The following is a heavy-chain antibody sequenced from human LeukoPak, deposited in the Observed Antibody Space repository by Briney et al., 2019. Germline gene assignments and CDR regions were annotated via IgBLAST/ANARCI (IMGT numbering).Heavy chain of an antibody. CDR3: AKGDHITMIDGDPFDY. CDR1: GFTFSSYA. Sequence: GGSLRLSCAASGFTFSSYAMSWVRQAPGKGLEWVSAISGSGGSTYYADSVKGRFTISRDNSKNTLYLQMNSLRAEDTAVYYCAKGDHITMIDGDPFDYWGQGTLVTVSS. J-gene: IGHJ4*02. V-gene: IGHV3-23*01. D-gene: IGHD3-22*01. CDR2: ISGSGGST.